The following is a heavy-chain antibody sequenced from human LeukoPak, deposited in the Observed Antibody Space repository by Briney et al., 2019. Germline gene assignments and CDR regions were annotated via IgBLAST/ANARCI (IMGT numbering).Heavy chain of an antibody. CDR2: IYPGDSDT. CDR3: ARHPHSSSSEKDY. Sequence: GESLKISCKTSGYSFTSYWIGWMRQMPGKGLEWMGIIYPGDSDTRYSPSFQGQVTISADKSISTAYLQWSSLKASDTAMYYCARHPHSSSSEKDYWGQGTLVTVSS. CDR1: GYSFTSYW. D-gene: IGHD6-6*01. V-gene: IGHV5-51*01. J-gene: IGHJ4*02.